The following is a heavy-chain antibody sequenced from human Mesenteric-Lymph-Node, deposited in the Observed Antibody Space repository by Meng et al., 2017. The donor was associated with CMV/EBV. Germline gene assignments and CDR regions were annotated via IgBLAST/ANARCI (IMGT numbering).Heavy chain of an antibody. D-gene: IGHD1-20*01. V-gene: IGHV4-39*01. J-gene: IGHJ4*01. CDR1: GGSISSNSYV. Sequence: CPVSGGSISSNSYVWAWIRQPPGRGLEWIGSISYSGSTYYNPSLKSRVTISVDTSKNQFSQRLTSVTALDTAVYYCARLLGMSGSFDYWSHGTLVTVSS. CDR3: ARLLGMSGSFDY. CDR2: ISYSGST.